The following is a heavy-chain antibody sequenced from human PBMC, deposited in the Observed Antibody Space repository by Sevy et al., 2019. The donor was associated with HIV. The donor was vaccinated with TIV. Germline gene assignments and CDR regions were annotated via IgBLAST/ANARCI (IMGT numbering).Heavy chain of an antibody. Sequence: GGSLRLSCVASGFRFSAFGMAWVRQAAGEGLEWVSGINGGGGSTYYRNSVKGRFTDSRDNSKNTVYLQMNSMRADDTAVYYCAKAPYYDFWSHNYNNWFDPWGQGTLVTVSS. CDR3: AKAPYYDFWSHNYNNWFDP. CDR2: INGGGGST. V-gene: IGHV3-23*01. CDR1: GFRFSAFG. D-gene: IGHD3-3*01. J-gene: IGHJ5*02.